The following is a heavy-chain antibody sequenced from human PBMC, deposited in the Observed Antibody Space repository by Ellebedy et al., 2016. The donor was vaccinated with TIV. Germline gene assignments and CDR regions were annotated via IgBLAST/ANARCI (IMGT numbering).Heavy chain of an antibody. J-gene: IGHJ4*02. D-gene: IGHD2-15*01. CDR2: IIPIFGTA. V-gene: IGHV1-69*05. Sequence: SVKVSXKASGGTFSSYAISWVRQAPGQGLEWMGGIIPIFGTANYAQKLQGRVTMTTDTSTSTAYMELRSLRSDDTAVYYCARGVVKSSYFDYWGQGTLVTVSS. CDR3: ARGVVKSSYFDY. CDR1: GGTFSSYA.